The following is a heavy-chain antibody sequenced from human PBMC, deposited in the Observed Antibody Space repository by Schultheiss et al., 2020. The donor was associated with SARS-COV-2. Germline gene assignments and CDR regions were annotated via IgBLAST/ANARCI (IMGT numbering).Heavy chain of an antibody. CDR2: MNPNSGNT. J-gene: IGHJ4*02. V-gene: IGHV1-2*02. D-gene: IGHD3-3*01. Sequence: ASVKVSCKASGYTFTGYYMHWVRQAPGQGLEWMGWMNPNSGNTGYAQKFQGRVTMTRDTSISTAYMELSRLRSDDTAVYYCARSYDFWSGYYTRWGQGTLVTVSS. CDR3: ARSYDFWSGYYTR. CDR1: GYTFTGYY.